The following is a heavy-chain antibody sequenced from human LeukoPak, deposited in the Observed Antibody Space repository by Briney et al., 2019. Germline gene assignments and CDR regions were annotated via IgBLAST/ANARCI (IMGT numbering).Heavy chain of an antibody. Sequence: SETLSLTCTVSGGSISSYYWSWIRQPPGKGLEWIGYIYYSGSTNYNPSLKSRVTISADTYKNQFSLKLSSVTAADTAVYYCAVEPSGSYNHLDYWGQGPLVTVSS. D-gene: IGHD1-26*01. CDR2: IYYSGST. J-gene: IGHJ4*02. CDR1: GGSISSYY. CDR3: AVEPSGSYNHLDY. V-gene: IGHV4-59*01.